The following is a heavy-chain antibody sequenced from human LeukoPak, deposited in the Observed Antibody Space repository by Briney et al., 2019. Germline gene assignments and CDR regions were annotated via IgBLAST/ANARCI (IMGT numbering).Heavy chain of an antibody. CDR3: ARSARHYYDSSGYSGH. CDR1: GYTFTSYG. CDR2: ISAYNGNT. D-gene: IGHD3-22*01. V-gene: IGHV1-18*01. Sequence: ASVKVSCKASGYTFTSYGISWVRQAPGQGLEWMGWISAYNGNTNYAQKLQGRVTMTTDTSTCTAYMELRSLGSDDTAVYYCARSARHYYDSSGYSGHWGQGTLVTVSS. J-gene: IGHJ4*02.